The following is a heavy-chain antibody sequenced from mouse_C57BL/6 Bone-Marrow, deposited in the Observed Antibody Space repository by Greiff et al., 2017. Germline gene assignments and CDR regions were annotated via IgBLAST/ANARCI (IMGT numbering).Heavy chain of an antibody. V-gene: IGHV1-61*01. D-gene: IGHD3-2*02. CDR3: AREGEGWEKQLRS. CDR2: IYPSDSET. J-gene: IGHJ2*01. Sequence: QVQLQQPGAELVRPGSSVKLSCKASGYTFTSYWMDWVKQRPGQGLEWIGNIYPSDSETHYNQKFKDKATFTADTSSNTAYMQLSSLTTEDSAIYYCAREGEGWEKQLRSWGQGTTLTVSS. CDR1: GYTFTSYW.